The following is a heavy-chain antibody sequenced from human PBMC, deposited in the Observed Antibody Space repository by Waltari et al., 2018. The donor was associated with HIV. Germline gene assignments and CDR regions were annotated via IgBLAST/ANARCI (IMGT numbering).Heavy chain of an antibody. Sequence: QVLLVQSGAEVKTPGASVKGSCKASGSPFNRTALNWGRQATGQGLEWMGWMTPNSGKTGYAQKFQGRVTMTRNTSISTAYMELSSLRSDDTAVYYCARGGYTYGDDYWGQGTLFTVSS. CDR2: MTPNSGKT. CDR3: ARGGYTYGDDY. CDR1: GSPFNRTA. D-gene: IGHD5-18*01. J-gene: IGHJ4*02. V-gene: IGHV1-8*01.